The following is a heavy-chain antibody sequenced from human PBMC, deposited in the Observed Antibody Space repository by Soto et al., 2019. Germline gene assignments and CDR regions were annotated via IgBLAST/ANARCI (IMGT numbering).Heavy chain of an antibody. CDR2: IYNDGSYT. D-gene: IGHD3-10*01. CDR1: GCLFKMNW. CDR3: TRGPRPISTGTGDY. V-gene: IGHV3-74*01. J-gene: IGHJ4*02. Sequence: PWGSLRRPWAACGCLFKMNWMHWVRQTPRKGLVWISRIYNDGSYTDYADSVKGRFTISRDNVNDTLYLQINNLRAEDSGLYYCTRGPRPISTGTGDYSRQGTQVTVCS.